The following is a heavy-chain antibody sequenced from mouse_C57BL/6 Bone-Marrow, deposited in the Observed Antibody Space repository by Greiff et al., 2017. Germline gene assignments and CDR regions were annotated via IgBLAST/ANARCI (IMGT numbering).Heavy chain of an antibody. CDR1: GYTFTDYY. Sequence: VQLQQSGPELVKPGASVKISCKASGYTFTDYYMNWVKQSHGKSLEWIGDINTNNGGTSYNQKFKGKATLTVDKSSSTAYMELRSLTSEDSAVYYCARYLAGDYWGQGTTLTVSS. CDR2: INTNNGGT. CDR3: ARYLAGDY. J-gene: IGHJ2*01. D-gene: IGHD5-1*01. V-gene: IGHV1-26*01.